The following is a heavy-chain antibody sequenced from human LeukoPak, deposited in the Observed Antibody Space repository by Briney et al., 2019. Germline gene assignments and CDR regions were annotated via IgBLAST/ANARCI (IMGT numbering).Heavy chain of an antibody. CDR3: ARATISGSWAVFDF. CDR2: VSANNRNT. Sequence: GASVTVSCKASGYTLTSYGFSWVRQAPGQGLEWMGLVSANNRNTKFAQNLQGRVTMSTDTSTSTAYMELASLRSDDTAVYYCARATISGSWAVFDFWGQGTLVTVSS. V-gene: IGHV1-18*01. CDR1: GYTLTSYG. J-gene: IGHJ4*02. D-gene: IGHD6-13*01.